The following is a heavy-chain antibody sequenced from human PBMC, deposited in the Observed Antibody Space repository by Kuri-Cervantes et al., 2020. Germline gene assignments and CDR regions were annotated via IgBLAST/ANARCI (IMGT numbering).Heavy chain of an antibody. Sequence: SETLSLTCTVSGGSISSYYWSWIRQPPGKGLEWIGYIYYSGSTNYNPSLKSRVTISVDTSKNQFSLQLNSVTPEDTAVYYCARDGGNSGDLDYWGQGTLVTVSS. CDR3: ARDGGNSGDLDY. J-gene: IGHJ4*02. CDR1: GGSISSYY. CDR2: IYYSGST. V-gene: IGHV4-59*12. D-gene: IGHD4-23*01.